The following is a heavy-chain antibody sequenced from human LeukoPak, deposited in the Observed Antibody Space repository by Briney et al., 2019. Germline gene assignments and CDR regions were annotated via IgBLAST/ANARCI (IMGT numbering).Heavy chain of an antibody. CDR3: ARALGYCSGGSCTRGYNWFDP. D-gene: IGHD2-15*01. V-gene: IGHV4-39*01. CDR1: GGSISSSDYY. J-gene: IGHJ5*02. CDR2: IHYGGST. Sequence: PSETLSLTCTVSGGSISSSDYYWGWIRQAPGKGLEWIGSIHYGGSTYYNPSLKSRVTISVDTSMSQFSLKLSFVTTADTAVYYCARALGYCSGGSCTRGYNWFDPWGQGTLVTVPS.